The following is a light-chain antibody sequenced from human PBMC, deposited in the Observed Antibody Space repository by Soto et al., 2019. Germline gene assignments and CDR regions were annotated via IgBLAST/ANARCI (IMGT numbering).Light chain of an antibody. Sequence: QSVLTQPTSASGTPGQRVTISCSGSSFNIGTYNVNWYQQLPGTAPKLLVYSNDQRPSGVPDRFSGSKSGTSASLAIIGLQSEDEADYYCAAWDDSLNSYVFGIGTKVTVL. CDR1: SFNIGTYN. J-gene: IGLJ1*01. CDR2: SND. CDR3: AAWDDSLNSYV. V-gene: IGLV1-44*01.